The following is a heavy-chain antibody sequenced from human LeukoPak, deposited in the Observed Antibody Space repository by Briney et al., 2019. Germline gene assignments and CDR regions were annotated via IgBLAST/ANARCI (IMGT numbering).Heavy chain of an antibody. D-gene: IGHD6-6*01. CDR2: IWYDGSNK. J-gene: IGHJ6*03. CDR1: GFTFSSYG. V-gene: IGHV3-33*06. Sequence: PGRSLRLSCAASGFTFSSYGMHWVRQAPGKGLEWVAVIWYDGSNKYYADYVKGRFTISTDNSTNTLYLQMNSLRAEDTAVYYCAKSPRDGSSSYYYYYYMDVWGKGTTVTVSS. CDR3: AKSPRDGSSSYYYYYYMDV.